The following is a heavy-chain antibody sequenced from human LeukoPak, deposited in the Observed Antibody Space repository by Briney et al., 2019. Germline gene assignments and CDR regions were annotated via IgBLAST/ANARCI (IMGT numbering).Heavy chain of an antibody. CDR3: ARGPHYYDSGSYGYYFDY. CDR1: GFTFSSYE. D-gene: IGHD3-10*01. V-gene: IGHV3-48*03. J-gene: IGHJ4*02. Sequence: GGSLRLSCAASGFTFSSYEMNWVRQAPGKGLEWVSYISSSGSTIYYADSVKGRFTISRDNAKNSLYLQMNSLRAEDTAVYYCARGPHYYDSGSYGYYFDYWGQGTLVTVSS. CDR2: ISSSGSTI.